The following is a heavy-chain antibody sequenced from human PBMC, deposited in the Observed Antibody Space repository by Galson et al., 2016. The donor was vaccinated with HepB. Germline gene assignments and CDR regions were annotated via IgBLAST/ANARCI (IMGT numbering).Heavy chain of an antibody. V-gene: IGHV3-53*01. CDR1: GFIFSDNA. J-gene: IGHJ4*02. Sequence: SLRLSCAASGFIFSDNAMSWVRQAPGKGLEWVSVTYSGGDTYYADSVKGRFTISRDNSKNTLYLQMNSLRAEDTAVYYCATDSPHSSSWGSHWGQGTLVTVSS. CDR2: TYSGGDT. CDR3: ATDSPHSSSWGSH. D-gene: IGHD6-13*01.